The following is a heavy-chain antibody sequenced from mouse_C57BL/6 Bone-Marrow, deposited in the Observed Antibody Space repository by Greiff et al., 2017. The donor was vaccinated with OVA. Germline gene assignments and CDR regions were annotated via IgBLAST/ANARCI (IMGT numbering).Heavy chain of an antibody. CDR1: GYTFTDYY. CDR2: IYPGSGNT. D-gene: IGHD1-1*01. CDR3: ARWNYGSGYYAMDY. Sequence: VQLQQSGAELVRPGASVKLSCKASGYTFTDYYINWVKQRPGQGLEWIARIYPGSGNTYYNEKFKGKATLTAEKSSSTAYMQLSSLTSEDSAVYFCARWNYGSGYYAMDYWGQGTSVTVSS. J-gene: IGHJ4*01. V-gene: IGHV1-76*01.